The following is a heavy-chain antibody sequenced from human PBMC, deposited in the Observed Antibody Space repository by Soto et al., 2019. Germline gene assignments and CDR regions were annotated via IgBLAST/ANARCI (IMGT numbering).Heavy chain of an antibody. V-gene: IGHV3-33*01. CDR3: ARDLSAPRPKDFRDYVNWLDP. Sequence: GGSLRLSCAASGFTFSSSGMHWVRQAPDKGPEWVAVIWYDGSNKYYADSVKGRFTISRDNSKNTLYLQMNSLRAEDTAVYYCARDLSAPRPKDFRDYVNWLDPWGQGTLVTFSS. D-gene: IGHD4-17*01. J-gene: IGHJ5*02. CDR2: IWYDGSNK. CDR1: GFTFSSSG.